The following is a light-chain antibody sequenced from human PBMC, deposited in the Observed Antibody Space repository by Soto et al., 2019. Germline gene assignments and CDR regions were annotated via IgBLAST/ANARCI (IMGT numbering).Light chain of an antibody. CDR3: QQRSNWPRT. V-gene: IGKV3-11*01. Sequence: EIVLIQSPATLSVCPPRRAHLXGRSSQNLXXXLIWHQQKPGQAPRLLIYDVSNRATDIPARFSGSGSGTDFTLTSSSLEPEDLAVYYCQQRSNWPRTFGQGTKVDIK. CDR1: QNLXXX. J-gene: IGKJ1*01. CDR2: DVS.